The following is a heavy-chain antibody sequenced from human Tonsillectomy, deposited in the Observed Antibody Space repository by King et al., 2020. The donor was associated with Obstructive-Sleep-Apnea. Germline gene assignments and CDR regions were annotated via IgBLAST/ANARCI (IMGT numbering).Heavy chain of an antibody. CDR1: GFTFSSYS. Sequence: VQLVESGGGLVKPGGSLRLSCAASGFTFSSYSMNWVRQAPGEGLEWVSSIDDSSNYRYYADSVKGRFTISRDNAKNSLYLQMDSLGAEDTAVYYCASEHLEDRTKSLDSWGQGTLVTVSS. CDR2: IDDSSNYR. D-gene: IGHD1-1*01. V-gene: IGHV3-21*01. CDR3: ASEHLEDRTKSLDS. J-gene: IGHJ4*02.